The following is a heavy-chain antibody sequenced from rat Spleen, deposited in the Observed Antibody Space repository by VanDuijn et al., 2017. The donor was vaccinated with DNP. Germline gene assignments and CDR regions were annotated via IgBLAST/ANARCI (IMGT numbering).Heavy chain of an antibody. Sequence: EVQLVESGGGVVQPGRSLKLSCTASGFSFRNYYMAWVRQAPTKGLEWVASISYEGSGTYYGDSVKGRFTISRDNAKSTLYLQMNSLRSEDTATYYCARRGFYSEPLDYWGQGVMVTVSS. CDR1: GFSFRNYY. CDR2: ISYEGSGT. V-gene: IGHV5-22*01. CDR3: ARRGFYSEPLDY. D-gene: IGHD1-1*01. J-gene: IGHJ2*01.